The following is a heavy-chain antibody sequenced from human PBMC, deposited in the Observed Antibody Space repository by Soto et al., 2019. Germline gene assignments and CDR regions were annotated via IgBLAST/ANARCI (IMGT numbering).Heavy chain of an antibody. J-gene: IGHJ4*02. CDR1: GFTFSSYE. V-gene: IGHV3-30*18. Sequence: PGGSLRLSCAASGFTFSSYEMNWVRQAPGKGLEWVAVISYDGSNKYYADSVKGRFTISRDNSKNTLYLQMNSLRAEDTAVYYCPKDNMAMAALSLFDYWGQGTLVTVSS. D-gene: IGHD5-18*01. CDR2: ISYDGSNK. CDR3: PKDNMAMAALSLFDY.